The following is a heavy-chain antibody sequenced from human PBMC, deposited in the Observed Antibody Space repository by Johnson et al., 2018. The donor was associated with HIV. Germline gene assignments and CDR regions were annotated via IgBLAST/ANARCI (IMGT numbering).Heavy chain of an antibody. CDR2: LTGSGDTT. Sequence: VHLVESGGTLVQPGGSLRLSCAASGFTFSSYVMNWVRQAPGKGLEWVSTLTGSGDTTYYADSVKGRFTISRDNSKNTLYLQMNSLRAEDTAVYYCAKDQWSSSWTNDAFDIWGQGTMVTVSS. CDR3: AKDQWSSSWTNDAFDI. CDR1: GFTFSSYV. V-gene: IGHV3-23*04. D-gene: IGHD6-13*01. J-gene: IGHJ3*02.